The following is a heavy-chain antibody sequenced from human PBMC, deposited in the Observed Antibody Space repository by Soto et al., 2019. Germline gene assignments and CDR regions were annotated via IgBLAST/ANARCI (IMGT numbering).Heavy chain of an antibody. CDR3: ARDYSSPELSFDY. V-gene: IGHV4-61*01. Sequence: SETLSLTCSVSGGTVNSGSYYWSWVRQAPGKGLEWIGHVYYSGTTKYNPSLKSRVTISVDTSNNQFSLKINSVTAADTAIYYCARDYSSPELSFDYWGQGILVTVSS. J-gene: IGHJ4*01. CDR2: VYYSGTT. CDR1: GGTVNSGSYY. D-gene: IGHD1-7*01.